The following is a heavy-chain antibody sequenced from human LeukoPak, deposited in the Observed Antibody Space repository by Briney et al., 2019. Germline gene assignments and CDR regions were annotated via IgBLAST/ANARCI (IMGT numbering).Heavy chain of an antibody. J-gene: IGHJ4*02. Sequence: GGTLRLSCAASGFTFDDYGMSWVRHAPAKGLEWGSGVNWNGGSTGYADSVKGRFTISRDNAKNTLYMQMNSRRAEDTALYYCARVGYSSSWSYYFDYWGQGTLVTVSS. CDR1: GFTFDDYG. V-gene: IGHV3-20*04. CDR3: ARVGYSSSWSYYFDY. D-gene: IGHD6-13*01. CDR2: VNWNGGST.